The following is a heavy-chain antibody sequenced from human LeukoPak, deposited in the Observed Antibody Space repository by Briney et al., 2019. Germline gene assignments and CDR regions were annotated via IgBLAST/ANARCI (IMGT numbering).Heavy chain of an antibody. V-gene: IGHV4-4*07. CDR1: GGSISSYY. D-gene: IGHD6-13*01. Sequence: SETLSLTCTVSGGSISSYYWTWIRQPAGRGLEWIGRIYTDGSTNYNPSLKSRVTMSVDTSKKEFSLKLNSVTAADTAIYYCATYKQELAFDSWGQGTLVTVSS. J-gene: IGHJ4*02. CDR2: IYTDGST. CDR3: ATYKQELAFDS.